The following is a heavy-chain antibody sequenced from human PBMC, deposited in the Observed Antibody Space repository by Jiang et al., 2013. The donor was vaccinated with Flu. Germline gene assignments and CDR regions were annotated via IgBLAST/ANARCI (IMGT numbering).Heavy chain of an antibody. V-gene: IGHV5-51*01. Sequence: GAEVKKPGESLKISCKASGYSFSNYWIGWVRQMPGKGLEWMGIIYPGDSDTRYSPSFQGRVTISAVKSISTAYLQWSYVKASDTAIYYCARRPVGPIGLAAAGAFDYWGQGTLVTVSS. CDR1: GYSFSNYW. D-gene: IGHD6-13*01. CDR2: IYPGDSDT. CDR3: ARRPVGPIGLAAAGAFDY. J-gene: IGHJ4*02.